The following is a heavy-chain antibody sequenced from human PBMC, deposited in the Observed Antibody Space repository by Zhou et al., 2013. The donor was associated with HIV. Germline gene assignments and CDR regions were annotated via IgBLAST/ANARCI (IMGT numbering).Heavy chain of an antibody. V-gene: IGHV1-24*01. Sequence: QVQLRQSGAEVKKPGASVKVSCKVSGYTLSELSIHWVRQAPGSGLEWVGRFDPHNRETTYGQKFQGRVTMSGDKSTDTAYFEATSLTSDDTAVYFCAIDRVLQQRLENTLAIWGQGTLVSVSS. D-gene: IGHD1-1*01. CDR1: GYTLSELS. CDR3: AIDRVLQQRLENTLAI. J-gene: IGHJ3*02. CDR2: FDPHNRET.